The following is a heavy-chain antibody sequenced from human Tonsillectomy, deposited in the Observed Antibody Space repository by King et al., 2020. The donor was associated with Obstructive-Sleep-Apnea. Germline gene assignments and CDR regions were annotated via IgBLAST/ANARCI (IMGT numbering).Heavy chain of an antibody. CDR2: ISYDGSNK. J-gene: IGHJ4*02. Sequence: VQLVESGGGVVQPGRSLRLSCAASGFTFSSYAMHWVRQAPGKGLEWVAVISYDGSNKYYADSVKGRFTISRDNSKNTLYLQMNSLRAEDTAVYYCARVSYYDYVWGSYRVFDYWGQGTLVTVSS. CDR3: ARVSYYDYVWGSYRVFDY. D-gene: IGHD3-16*02. V-gene: IGHV3-30*04. CDR1: GFTFSSYA.